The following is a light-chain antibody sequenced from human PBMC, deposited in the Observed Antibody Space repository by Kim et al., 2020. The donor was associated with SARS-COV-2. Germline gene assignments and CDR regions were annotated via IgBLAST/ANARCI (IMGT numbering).Light chain of an antibody. CDR3: YSTDSSSNHRSG. CDR2: EDS. CDR1: ALPKKY. J-gene: IGLJ1*01. Sequence: GQPARITRSGDALPKKYAYWYQQKSGQAPMLVIYEDSKRPSGIPERFSGSSSGTMATLTISGAQVEDEADYYCYSTDSSSNHRSGFGTGTKVTVL. V-gene: IGLV3-10*01.